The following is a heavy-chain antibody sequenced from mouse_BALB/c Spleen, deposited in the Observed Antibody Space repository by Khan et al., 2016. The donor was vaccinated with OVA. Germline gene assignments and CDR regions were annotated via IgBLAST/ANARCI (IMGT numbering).Heavy chain of an antibody. J-gene: IGHJ4*01. CDR1: GYSITSDYA. CDR3: ARDGSRYNYAMDY. CDR2: ISYSGST. Sequence: EVQLQESGPGLVKPSQSLSLTCTVTGYSITSDYAWNWIRQFPGNKLEWMGYISYSGSTNSHPALKSRISITRDKSKNQFFLQLNSVTTEDTATYYCARDGSRYNYAMDYWGQGTSVTVSS. V-gene: IGHV3-2*02. D-gene: IGHD2-3*01.